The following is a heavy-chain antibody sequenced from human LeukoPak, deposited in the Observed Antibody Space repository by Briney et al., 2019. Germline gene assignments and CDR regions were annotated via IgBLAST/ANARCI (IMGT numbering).Heavy chain of an antibody. CDR1: GYTFTGYY. J-gene: IGHJ4*02. CDR3: ARAPYCSSTSCSDY. Sequence: ASVKVSCKASGYTFTGYYMHWVRQAPGQGLEWMGWINPNSGGTNYAQKFQGRVTMTRDTSISTAYMELSRLRSDDTAVYYCARAPYCSSTSCSDYWGQGTLVTASS. CDR2: INPNSGGT. V-gene: IGHV1-2*02. D-gene: IGHD2-2*01.